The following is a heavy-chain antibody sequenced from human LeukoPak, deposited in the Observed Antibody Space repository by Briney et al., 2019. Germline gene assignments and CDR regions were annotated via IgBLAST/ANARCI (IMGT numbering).Heavy chain of an antibody. Sequence: PSETLSLTCAVYGGSFSGYYWSWIRQSPGKGLEWIGEIKYSGSTKYNPSLKSRVTISVDTSKNQFSLKLSSVTAADTAVYYCAGLGASGNGYLSWFDPWGQGTLVTVSS. CDR2: IKYSGST. D-gene: IGHD3-22*01. CDR1: GGSFSGYY. J-gene: IGHJ5*02. V-gene: IGHV4-34*01. CDR3: AGLGASGNGYLSWFDP.